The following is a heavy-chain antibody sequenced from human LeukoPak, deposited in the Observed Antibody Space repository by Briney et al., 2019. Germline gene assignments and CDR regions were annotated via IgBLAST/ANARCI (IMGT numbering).Heavy chain of an antibody. V-gene: IGHV3-21*01. J-gene: IGHJ5*02. Sequence: PGGSLRLSCAASEFTFSSYTMSWVRQAPGKGLEWVSSISSSSTFIYYADSVKGRFTISRDNAKSSLYLHMNSLRAEDPAIYYCAGVLGSPWGQGTLVTVSS. CDR2: ISSSSTFI. CDR1: EFTFSSYT. CDR3: AGVLGSP.